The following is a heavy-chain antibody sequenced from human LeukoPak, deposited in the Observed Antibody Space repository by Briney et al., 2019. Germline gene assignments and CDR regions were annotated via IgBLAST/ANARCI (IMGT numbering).Heavy chain of an antibody. D-gene: IGHD3-3*01. CDR3: ARGRDFWSGYSSDY. V-gene: IGHV4-59*01. CDR1: GGSMSSYY. Sequence: SETLSLTCTVSGGSMSSYYWSWIRQPPGKGLEWIGYVYYSGSTEYNPSLKSRVTISVDTSKIQFSLKLNSMTAADTAVYYCARGRDFWSGYSSDYWGQGTLVTVSS. CDR2: VYYSGST. J-gene: IGHJ4*02.